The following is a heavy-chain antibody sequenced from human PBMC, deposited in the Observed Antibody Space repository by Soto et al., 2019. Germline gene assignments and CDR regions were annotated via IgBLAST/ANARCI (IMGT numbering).Heavy chain of an antibody. Sequence: QVQLQESGPGLVKPSQTLSLTCTFSGGSISSGGYYWSWIRQHPGKGLEWIGYIYYSGSTYYNPSLKSRVTISVDTSKNQFSLKLSSVTAADTAVYYCARGSIQLWLHPDVWGQGTTVTVSS. CDR3: ARGSIQLWLHPDV. J-gene: IGHJ6*02. D-gene: IGHD5-18*01. V-gene: IGHV4-31*03. CDR1: GGSISSGGYY. CDR2: IYYSGST.